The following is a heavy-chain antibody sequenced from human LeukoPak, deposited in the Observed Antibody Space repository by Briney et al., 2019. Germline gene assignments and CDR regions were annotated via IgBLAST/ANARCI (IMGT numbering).Heavy chain of an antibody. D-gene: IGHD4-17*01. CDR2: IYYSGST. V-gene: IGHV4-59*01. J-gene: IGHJ6*04. CDR1: GGSISSYY. Sequence: SETLSLTCTVSGGSISSYYWSWIQRPPGKGLEWIGYIYYSGSTNYNPSLKSRVTISVDTSKNQFSLKLSSVTAADTAVYYCARDKDYGDYPYYYYGMDVWGKGTTVTVSS. CDR3: ARDKDYGDYPYYYYGMDV.